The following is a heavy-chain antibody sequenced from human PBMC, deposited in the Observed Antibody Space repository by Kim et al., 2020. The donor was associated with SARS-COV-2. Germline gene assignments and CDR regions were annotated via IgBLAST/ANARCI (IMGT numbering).Heavy chain of an antibody. CDR3: ARDLGNDAFDI. CDR1: GLTVSSNY. Sequence: GSLRLSCAASGLTVSSNYMSWVRQAPGKGLEWVSVIYSGGSTYYADSVKGRFTISRDNSKNTLYLQMNSLRAEDTAVYYCARDLGNDAFDIWSQGTMVTVSS. J-gene: IGHJ3*02. D-gene: IGHD4-4*01. CDR2: IYSGGST. V-gene: IGHV3-66*01.